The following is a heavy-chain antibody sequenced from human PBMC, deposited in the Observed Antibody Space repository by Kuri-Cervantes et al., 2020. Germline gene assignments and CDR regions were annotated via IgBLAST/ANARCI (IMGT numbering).Heavy chain of an antibody. J-gene: IGHJ4*02. CDR1: GGSISSYY. D-gene: IGHD3-10*01. V-gene: IGHV4-59*01. Sequence: SETLSLTCTVSGGSISSYYWSWIRQPPGKGLEWIGYIYYSGSTNYNPSLKSRVTISVDTSKNQFSLKLSSVTAADTAVYYCARALGGLLNFWGQGTLVTVSS. CDR2: IYYSGST. CDR3: ARALGGLLNF.